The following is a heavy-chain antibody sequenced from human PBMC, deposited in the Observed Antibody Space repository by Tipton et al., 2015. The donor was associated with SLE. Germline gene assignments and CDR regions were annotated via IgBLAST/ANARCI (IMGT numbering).Heavy chain of an antibody. CDR3: ARAPVQYYTIDV. CDR1: GFTFYNYW. J-gene: IGHJ6*02. Sequence: AVSGFTFYNYWMHWVRQAPGKGLVWVSRINSDSSSTSYADSVKGRFTISRDNAKNTFYLQMNSLRAEDTAVYYCARAPVQYYTIDVWGQGPRSPSP. V-gene: IGHV3-74*01. CDR2: INSDSSST.